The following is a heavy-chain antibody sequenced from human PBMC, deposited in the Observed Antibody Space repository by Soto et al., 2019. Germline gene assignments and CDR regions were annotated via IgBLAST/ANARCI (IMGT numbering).Heavy chain of an antibody. V-gene: IGHV3-48*02. CDR2: ISSSSSTI. CDR1: GFTFSSYS. D-gene: IGHD4-17*01. CDR3: ARDPATYYGDYPNAFDI. J-gene: IGHJ3*02. Sequence: GGSLRLSCAASGFTFSSYSMNWVRQAPGKGLEWVSYISSSSSTIYYADSVKGRFTISRDNAKNSLYLQMNSLRDEDTAVYYCARDPATYYGDYPNAFDIWGQGTMVTVSS.